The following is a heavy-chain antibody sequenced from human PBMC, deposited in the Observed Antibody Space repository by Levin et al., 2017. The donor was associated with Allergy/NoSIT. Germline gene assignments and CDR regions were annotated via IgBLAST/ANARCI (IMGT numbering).Heavy chain of an antibody. CDR3: AHGIGYCSGGSCRGWFDP. V-gene: IGHV2-5*02. CDR2: IYWDDDK. J-gene: IGHJ5*02. D-gene: IGHD2-15*01. CDR1: GFSLSTSGVG. Sequence: SGPTLVKPTQTVTLTCTFSGFSLSTSGVGVGWIRQPPGKALEWLALIYWDDDKRYSPSLKSRLTITKDTAKNQVVLTMTNMDPVDTATYYCAHGIGYCSGGSCRGWFDPWGQGTLVTVSS.